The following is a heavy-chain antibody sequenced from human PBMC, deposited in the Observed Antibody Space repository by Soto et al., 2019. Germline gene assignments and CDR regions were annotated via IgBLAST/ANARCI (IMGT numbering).Heavy chain of an antibody. Sequence: SETLSLTCAVYGGSFSGYYWSWIRQPPGKGLEWIGEINHSGSTNYNPSLKSRVTISVDTSKNQFSLKLSSVTAADTAVYYCARDSRGVGGWYTAGDYWGQGTLVTVSS. J-gene: IGHJ4*02. V-gene: IGHV4-34*01. CDR2: INHSGST. CDR1: GGSFSGYY. CDR3: ARDSRGVGGWYTAGDY. D-gene: IGHD6-19*01.